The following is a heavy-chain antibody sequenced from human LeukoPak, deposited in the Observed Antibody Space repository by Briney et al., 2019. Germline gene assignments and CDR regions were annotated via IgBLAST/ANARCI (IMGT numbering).Heavy chain of an antibody. CDR2: IRYDGSNK. Sequence: PGGSLRLSCAASGFTFSSYGMHWVRQAPGKGLEWVAFIRYDGSNKYYADSVKGRFTISRDNSKNTLYLQMNSLRAEDTAVYYCAKDSVAASYYYYYYMDVWGKGTTVTISS. V-gene: IGHV3-30*02. CDR3: AKDSVAASYYYYYYMDV. D-gene: IGHD6-19*01. CDR1: GFTFSSYG. J-gene: IGHJ6*03.